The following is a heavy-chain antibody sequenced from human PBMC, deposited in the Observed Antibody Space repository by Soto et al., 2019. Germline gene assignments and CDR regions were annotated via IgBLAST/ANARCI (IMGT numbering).Heavy chain of an antibody. J-gene: IGHJ4*02. Sequence: GGSLRLSCAASGFTFSSYGMHWVRQAPGKGLEWVAVISYDGSNKYYADSVKGRFTISRDNSKNTLYLQMNSLRAEDTAVYYCAKDREQWLEGHWGQGTLVTVSS. CDR2: ISYDGSNK. CDR3: AKDREQWLEGH. CDR1: GFTFSSYG. D-gene: IGHD6-19*01. V-gene: IGHV3-30*18.